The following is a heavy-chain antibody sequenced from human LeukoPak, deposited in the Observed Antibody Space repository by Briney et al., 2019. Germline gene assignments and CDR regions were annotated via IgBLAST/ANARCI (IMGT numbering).Heavy chain of an antibody. CDR1: GYTFTGYY. Sequence: ASVKVSCKASGYTFTGYYMHWVRQAPGQGPEWMGWINPNSGDTKCAQKFQGRVTMTRDTSIGTAYMELSRLTSDDTAVYYCARSQIPDFWGQGTLVTVSS. D-gene: IGHD2-21*01. CDR3: ARSQIPDF. CDR2: INPNSGDT. V-gene: IGHV1-2*02. J-gene: IGHJ4*02.